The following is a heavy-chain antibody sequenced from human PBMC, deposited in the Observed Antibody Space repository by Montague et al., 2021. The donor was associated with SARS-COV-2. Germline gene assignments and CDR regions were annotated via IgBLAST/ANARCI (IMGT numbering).Heavy chain of an antibody. CDR3: ARVFSSSGLWFDP. CDR2: ISYDGSNK. Sequence: PLRLSCAASGFTFSSYAMHWVRQAPGKGLEWVAVISYDGSNKYYADSVKGRFTISRDNSKNTLYLQMNSLRAEDTAVYYCARVFSSSGLWFDPWGQGTLVTVSS. J-gene: IGHJ5*02. CDR1: GFTFSSYA. V-gene: IGHV3-30*04. D-gene: IGHD6-19*01.